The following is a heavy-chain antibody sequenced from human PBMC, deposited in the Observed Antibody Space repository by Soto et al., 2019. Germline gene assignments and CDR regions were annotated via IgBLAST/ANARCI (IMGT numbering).Heavy chain of an antibody. CDR1: RGAFGDYW. CDR3: ASQSAEWLLFAS. Sequence: PAGSLRHSCEASRGAFGDYWMHWVRQAPGKGLVWVSRINRDANDIIYADSVKGRFTASRDNAKNSLYLQMNSLRAEDTAVYYCASQSAEWLLFASWGQGT. V-gene: IGHV3-74*01. J-gene: IGHJ4*02. CDR2: INRDANDI. D-gene: IGHD5-12*01.